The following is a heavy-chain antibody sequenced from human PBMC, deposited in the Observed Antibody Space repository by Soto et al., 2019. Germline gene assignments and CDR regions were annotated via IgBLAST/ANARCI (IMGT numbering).Heavy chain of an antibody. CDR2: IYYSGST. V-gene: IGHV4-59*01. J-gene: IGHJ6*02. CDR1: GGSISSYY. Sequence: PSETLSLTCTVSGGSISSYYWSWIRQPPGKGLEWIGYIYYSGSTNYNPSLKSRVSISVDTSKNQFSLKLSSVTAADTAVYYCARGGDSSGYHYYFYGMDVWGQGTTGTVS. CDR3: ARGGDSSGYHYYFYGMDV. D-gene: IGHD3-22*01.